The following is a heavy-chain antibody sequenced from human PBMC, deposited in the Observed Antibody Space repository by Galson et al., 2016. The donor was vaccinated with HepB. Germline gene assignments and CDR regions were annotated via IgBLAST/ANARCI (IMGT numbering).Heavy chain of an antibody. CDR2: IKPDGREI. J-gene: IGHJ4*02. Sequence: SLRLSCAASGFTFSTYEMTWVRQAPGKGAEWVAVIKPDGREIQYVDSVKGRFTISRDDGKNSLYLQMNTLRAEDTAVYYCARVFSYDRRDYYRHFDSWGRGTLVTVSS. CDR1: GFTFSTYE. CDR3: ARVFSYDRRDYYRHFDS. D-gene: IGHD3-22*01. V-gene: IGHV3-7*03.